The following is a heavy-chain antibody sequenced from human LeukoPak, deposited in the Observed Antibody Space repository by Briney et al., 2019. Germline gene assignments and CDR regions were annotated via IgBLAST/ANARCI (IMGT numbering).Heavy chain of an antibody. CDR1: GFTFSSYW. V-gene: IGHV3-7*01. J-gene: IGHJ4*02. CDR2: IKQDGSEK. D-gene: IGHD3-3*01. CDR3: ARVPEVVIIGLYFDY. Sequence: GGSLRLSCAASGFTFSSYWMSWVRQAPGKGLEWVANIKQDGSEKYYVDSVKGRFTISRDNAKNSLYLQMNSLRAEDTAVYYCARVPEVVIIGLYFDYWGQGTLVTVSS.